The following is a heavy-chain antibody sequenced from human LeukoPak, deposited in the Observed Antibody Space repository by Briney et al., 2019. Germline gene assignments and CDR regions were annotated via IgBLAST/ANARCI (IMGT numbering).Heavy chain of an antibody. CDR2: ISYDGSNK. Sequence: GGSPRLSCAASGFTFSSYGMHWVRQAPGKGLEWVAVISYDGSNKYYADSVKGRFTISRDNSKNTLYLQMNSLRAEDTAVYYCAKGLGYCSGGSCSTWGQGTLVTVSS. D-gene: IGHD2-15*01. V-gene: IGHV3-30*18. J-gene: IGHJ5*02. CDR1: GFTFSSYG. CDR3: AKGLGYCSGGSCST.